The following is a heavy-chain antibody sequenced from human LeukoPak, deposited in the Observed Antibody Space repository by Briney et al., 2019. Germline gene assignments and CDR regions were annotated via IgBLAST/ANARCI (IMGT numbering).Heavy chain of an antibody. Sequence: SETLSHTCTVSGGSISSYYWSWIRQPAGKGLEWIGRIYTSGSTNYNPSLKSRVTMSVDTSKNQFSLRLSSVTAADAAVYYCAREGSGYYEFDYWGQGTLVTVSS. CDR2: IYTSGST. V-gene: IGHV4-4*07. CDR3: AREGSGYYEFDY. D-gene: IGHD3-22*01. CDR1: GGSISSYY. J-gene: IGHJ4*02.